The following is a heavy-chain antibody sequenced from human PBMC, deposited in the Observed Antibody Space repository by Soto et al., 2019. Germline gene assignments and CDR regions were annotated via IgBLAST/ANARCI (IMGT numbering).Heavy chain of an antibody. CDR3: VRDRDRRWFDP. Sequence: QLVESGGGLVKPGGSLRLSCTASGFIFSDFYMAWIRQAPGKGLEWVSYISSDGSVTYKDSVKGRFTVSRDNAKDSLYLQMNSLRDEDTAVYYCVRDRDRRWFDPWGQGTLVTVSS. CDR1: GFIFSDFY. CDR2: ISSDGSVT. V-gene: IGHV3-11*01. J-gene: IGHJ5*02. D-gene: IGHD3-10*01.